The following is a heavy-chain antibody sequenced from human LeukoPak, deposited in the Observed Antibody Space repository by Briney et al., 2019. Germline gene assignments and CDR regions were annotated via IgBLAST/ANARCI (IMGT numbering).Heavy chain of an antibody. CDR1: GYTFTSYG. J-gene: IGHJ4*02. Sequence: GASVKVSCKASGYTFTSYGISWVRQAPGQGLEWMGWISAYNGNTNYAQKLQGRVTMTTDTSTSTAYMELRSLRSDDTAVYYCVRDLGRYDSSGYYFEVADYWGQGTLVTVSS. D-gene: IGHD3-22*01. CDR3: VRDLGRYDSSGYYFEVADY. CDR2: ISAYNGNT. V-gene: IGHV1-18*01.